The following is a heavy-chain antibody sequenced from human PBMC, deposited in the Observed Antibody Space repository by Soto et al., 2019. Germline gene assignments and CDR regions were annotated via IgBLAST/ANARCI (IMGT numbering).Heavy chain of an antibody. V-gene: IGHV3-33*06. CDR3: AKGGGTTLPLDS. J-gene: IGHJ4*02. CDR2: IWYDGSDK. CDR1: GFTFSSYG. Sequence: QVQLVESGGGVVQPGRSLRLSCAASGFTFSSYGMHWVRQAPGKGLEGVAVIWYDGSDKFYADSVKGRFTSSRDNSQNALHLQMHSLTAEGTAVYYCAKGGGTTLPLDSWGQGTLVTVSS. D-gene: IGHD1-7*01.